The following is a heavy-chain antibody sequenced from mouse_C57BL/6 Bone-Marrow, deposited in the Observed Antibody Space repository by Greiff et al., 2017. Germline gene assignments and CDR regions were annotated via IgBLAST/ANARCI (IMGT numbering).Heavy chain of an antibody. CDR3: AFYDYDGDWYFDV. J-gene: IGHJ1*03. D-gene: IGHD2-4*01. V-gene: IGHV1-7*01. CDR2: INPSSGYT. CDR1: GYTFTSYW. Sequence: QVQLKQSGAELAKPGASVKLSCKASGYTFTSYWMHWVKQRPGQGLEWIGYINPSSGYTKYNQKFKDKATLTADKSSSTAYMQLSSLTYEDSAVYYCAFYDYDGDWYFDVWGTGTTVTVSS.